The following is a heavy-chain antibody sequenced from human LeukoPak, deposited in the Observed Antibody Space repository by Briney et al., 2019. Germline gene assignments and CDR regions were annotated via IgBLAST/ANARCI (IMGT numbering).Heavy chain of an antibody. D-gene: IGHD1-1*01. CDR2: IYYSGST. CDR1: GGSISSGGYY. J-gene: IGHJ4*02. CDR3: ARERNGFSDY. V-gene: IGHV4-31*03. Sequence: SETLSLTCTVSGGSISSGGYYWSWIRQHPGKGLEWIGYIYYSGSTYYNPSLKSRVTISVDTSKNQFSLKLSSVTAADTAVYYCARERNGFSDYWGQGTLVIVSS.